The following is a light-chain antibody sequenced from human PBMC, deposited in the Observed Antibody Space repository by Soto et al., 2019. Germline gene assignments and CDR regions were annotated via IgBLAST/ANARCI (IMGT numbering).Light chain of an antibody. CDR2: EAT. CDR3: QPYNSYST. Sequence: DIQMTHSPSTLSAPVGDRVTISCGASQSISNWLAWYQQKPGKAPRLLIYEATSLQSGIPSRFSGSVSRTEFTLTISSLQPDYFATYCGQPYNSYSTFGQGTKVEIK. J-gene: IGKJ1*01. CDR1: QSISNW. V-gene: IGKV1-5*01.